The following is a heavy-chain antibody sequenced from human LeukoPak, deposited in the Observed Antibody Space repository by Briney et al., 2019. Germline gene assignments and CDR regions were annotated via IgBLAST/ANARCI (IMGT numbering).Heavy chain of an antibody. Sequence: ASVNVSCKASGSTFTGYYIHWVRQAPGRGLEWMGWIIPNSGGTNYAQRFQGRVTMTRDTSISTAYMELTSLRSDDTAVYYCARTLTGGRGGYFDYWGQGTLVTVSS. CDR1: GSTFTGYY. V-gene: IGHV1-2*02. D-gene: IGHD3-9*01. CDR3: ARTLTGGRGGYFDY. J-gene: IGHJ4*02. CDR2: IIPNSGGT.